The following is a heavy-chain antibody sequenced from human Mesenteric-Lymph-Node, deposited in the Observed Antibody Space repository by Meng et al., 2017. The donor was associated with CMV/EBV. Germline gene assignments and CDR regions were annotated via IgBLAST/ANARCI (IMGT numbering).Heavy chain of an antibody. CDR2: IYPSGNT. D-gene: IGHD7-27*01. V-gene: IGHV4-38-2*02. Sequence: SETLSLTCSVSGFSISSGYYWGWIRQAPGKGLEWIGNIYPSGNTYYNPSLKTRVTISVDTSKNQFSLKLSSVTAADTAVYYCARVGITGDEGDYWGRERWSPSPQ. J-gene: IGHJ4*02. CDR1: GFSISSGYY. CDR3: ARVGITGDEGDY.